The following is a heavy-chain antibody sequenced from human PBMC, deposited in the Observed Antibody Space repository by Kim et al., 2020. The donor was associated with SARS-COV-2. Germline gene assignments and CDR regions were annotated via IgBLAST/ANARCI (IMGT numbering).Heavy chain of an antibody. D-gene: IGHD3-10*01. V-gene: IGHV3-74*01. CDR3: AKDIGRSERSGE. CDR2: INSDGRIT. Sequence: GGSLRLSCAASGFSFSSYWMHWLRQAPGKGLVWVSRINSDGRITDYADSVKGRFTISRDNARNTLYLQMNGLRAEDMAVYYCAKDIGRSERSGEWGQGTLVTVPS. CDR1: GFSFSSYW. J-gene: IGHJ4*02.